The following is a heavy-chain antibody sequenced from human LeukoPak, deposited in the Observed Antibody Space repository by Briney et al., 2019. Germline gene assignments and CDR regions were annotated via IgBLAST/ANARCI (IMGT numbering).Heavy chain of an antibody. J-gene: IGHJ5*02. V-gene: IGHV4-34*01. Sequence: SETLSLTCAVYGGSFSGYYWSWIRQPPGKGLEWIGEINHSGSTNYNPSLKSRVTISVDTSKNQFSLKLSSVTAADTAVYYCARASSYYGSGRGDYWFDPWGQGTLVTVSS. CDR2: INHSGST. D-gene: IGHD3-10*01. CDR3: ARASSYYGSGRGDYWFDP. CDR1: GGSFSGYY.